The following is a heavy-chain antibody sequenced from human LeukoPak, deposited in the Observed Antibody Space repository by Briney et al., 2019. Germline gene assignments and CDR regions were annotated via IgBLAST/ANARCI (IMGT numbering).Heavy chain of an antibody. CDR2: IKQDGSVK. Sequence: GGSLRLSCVVSGFTFSTYWMSWVRQAPGKGLECVATIKQDGSVKNYGDSVQGRFTISRDNAKNSLYLQMNSLRAEDTAVYYCASGFLDDFWSGHFWGQGTLVTVSS. V-gene: IGHV3-7*01. CDR1: GFTFSTYW. CDR3: ASGFLDDFWSGHF. D-gene: IGHD3-3*01. J-gene: IGHJ4*02.